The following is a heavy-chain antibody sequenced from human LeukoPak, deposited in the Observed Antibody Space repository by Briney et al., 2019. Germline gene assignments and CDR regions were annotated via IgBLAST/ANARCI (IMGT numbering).Heavy chain of an antibody. D-gene: IGHD2-2*01. CDR2: SSNFNGNT. Sequence: ASVTVSYMASGYTFISYGISWVRQAPGQGLAWMGWSSNFNGNTKHALNLQGRVTMTTDTSTSTAYMELGSLTSDDTAVCYCARIGLAIVPSVNNYYYYGMDVWGQGTTVTVSS. V-gene: IGHV1-18*01. CDR3: ARIGLAIVPSVNNYYYYGMDV. J-gene: IGHJ6*02. CDR1: GYTFISYG.